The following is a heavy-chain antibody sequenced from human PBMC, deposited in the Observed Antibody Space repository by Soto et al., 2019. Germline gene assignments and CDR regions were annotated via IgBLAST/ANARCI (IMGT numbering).Heavy chain of an antibody. J-gene: IGHJ6*02. CDR3: ARVGAAPYYYYGMDV. CDR1: GYTFSTSG. CDR2: ISTYNGDT. Sequence: QVQLVQSGAEVRKPGASVKVSCKASGYTFSTSGMSWLRQAPGQGLEWMGWISTYNGDTNDAPKFQDRVTMNSDTSTSTVYMELRSLRSDDTAVYYCARVGAAPYYYYGMDVWGQGTRVTVSS. D-gene: IGHD2-15*01. V-gene: IGHV1-18*01.